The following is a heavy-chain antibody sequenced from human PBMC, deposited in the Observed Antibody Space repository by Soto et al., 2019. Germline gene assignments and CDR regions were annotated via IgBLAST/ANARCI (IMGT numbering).Heavy chain of an antibody. CDR1: GGSVSSGGYY. CDR2: IYYSGST. J-gene: IGHJ4*02. V-gene: IGHV4-61*08. CDR3: ARRRYYYDSSGYYSYFVY. D-gene: IGHD3-22*01. Sequence: SETLSLTCTVSGGSVSSGGYYWSWIRQPPGKGLEWIGYIYYSGSTNYNPSLKSRVTISVDTSKNQFSLKLSSVTAADTAVYYCARRRYYYDSSGYYSYFVYWGQGTLVTVSS.